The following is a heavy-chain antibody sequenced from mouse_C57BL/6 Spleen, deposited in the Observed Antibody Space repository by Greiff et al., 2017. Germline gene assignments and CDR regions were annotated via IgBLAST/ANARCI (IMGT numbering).Heavy chain of an antibody. CDR2: FYPGSGSI. J-gene: IGHJ3*01. D-gene: IGHD2-4*01. V-gene: IGHV1-62-2*01. CDR1: GYTFTEYT. CDR3: ARHEGTGLLYYDYDGFAY. Sequence: QVQLQQSGAELVKPGASVKLSCKASGYTFTEYTIHWVKQRSGQGLEWIGWFYPGSGSIKYNEKFKDKATLTADKSSSTVYMELSRLTSEDSAVYFCARHEGTGLLYYDYDGFAYWGQGTLVTVSA.